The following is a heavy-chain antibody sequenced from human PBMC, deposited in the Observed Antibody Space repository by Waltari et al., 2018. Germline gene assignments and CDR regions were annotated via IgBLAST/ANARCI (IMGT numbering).Heavy chain of an antibody. J-gene: IGHJ3*02. D-gene: IGHD3-22*01. CDR2: IWYDGSNK. CDR1: GFTFSSYG. V-gene: IGHV3-33*01. CDR3: ARDDYYDSSGNAFDI. Sequence: QVQLVESGGGVVQPGRSLRLSCAASGFTFSSYGMHWVRQAPGKGLEWVAVIWYDGSNKYYADSVKGRFTISGDNSKNTLYLQMNSLRAEDTAVYYCARDDYYDSSGNAFDIWGQGTMVTVSS.